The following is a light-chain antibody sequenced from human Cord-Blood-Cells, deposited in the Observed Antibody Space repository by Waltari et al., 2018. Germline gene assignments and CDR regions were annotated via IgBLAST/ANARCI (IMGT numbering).Light chain of an antibody. V-gene: IGKV3-11*01. Sequence: EIVLTQSPAPLSLSPGERAPLSCRASQSVSSYLAWYQQKPGQAPRLLIYDASNRATGIPARFSGSGSGTDFTLTISSLEPEDFAVYYCQQRSNWIFTFGPGTKVDIK. CDR2: DAS. J-gene: IGKJ3*01. CDR1: QSVSSY. CDR3: QQRSNWIFT.